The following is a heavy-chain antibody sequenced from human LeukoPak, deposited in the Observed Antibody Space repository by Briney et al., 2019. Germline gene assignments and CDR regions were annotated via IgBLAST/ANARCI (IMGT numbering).Heavy chain of an antibody. V-gene: IGHV3-23*01. CDR1: GFAFSSYA. Sequence: GGSLRLSCAASGFAFSSYAMSWVRQAPGKGLEWVSAISGSGGSTYYADSVKGRFTISRDNSKNTLYLQMNSLRAEDTAVYYCAKDHTIWAGAYYFDYWGQGTLVTVSS. CDR3: AKDHTIWAGAYYFDY. D-gene: IGHD3/OR15-3a*01. CDR2: ISGSGGST. J-gene: IGHJ4*02.